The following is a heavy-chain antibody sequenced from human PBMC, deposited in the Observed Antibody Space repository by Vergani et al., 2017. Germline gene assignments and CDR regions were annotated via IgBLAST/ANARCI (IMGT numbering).Heavy chain of an antibody. CDR3: AKGSSSKNRGSFDY. V-gene: IGHV3-66*02. D-gene: IGHD6-6*01. Sequence: EVQLVESGGGLVQPGGSLRLSCAASGFTVSSNYMSWVRQAPGKGLEWVAVIYSGGSTYYADSAKGRFTISRDNSKNTPYLQMNSLRAEDTAVYYCAKGSSSKNRGSFDYWGQGTLVTVSS. CDR2: IYSGGST. J-gene: IGHJ4*02. CDR1: GFTVSSNY.